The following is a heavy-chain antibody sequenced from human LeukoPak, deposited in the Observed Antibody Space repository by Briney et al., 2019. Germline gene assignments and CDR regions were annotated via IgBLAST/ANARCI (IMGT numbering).Heavy chain of an antibody. J-gene: IGHJ4*02. CDR3: ARGHGSGSFDY. D-gene: IGHD3-10*01. CDR1: GGSFGGYY. Sequence: SETLSLTCAVYGGSFGGYYWSWIRQPPGKGLEWIGEINHSGSTNYNPSLKSRVTISVDTSKNQFSLKLSSVTAADTAVYYCARGHGSGSFDYWGQGTLVTVSS. V-gene: IGHV4-34*01. CDR2: INHSGST.